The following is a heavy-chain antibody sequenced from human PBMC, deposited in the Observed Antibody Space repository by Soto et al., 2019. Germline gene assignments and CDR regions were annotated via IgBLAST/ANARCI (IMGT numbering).Heavy chain of an antibody. CDR2: VNPNNGDT. J-gene: IGHJ4*02. V-gene: IGHV1-8*01. CDR3: AKVSRKGSAIDFDY. CDR1: GYTFSNYD. D-gene: IGHD3-10*01. Sequence: QVPLVQSGAELKKPGASVKVSCKASGYTFSNYDMKLVRQATGQGPEWIGWVNPNNGDTGYAQKFQGRVTLTTDISTTTAYMELTSLRSEDTAIYYCAKVSRKGSAIDFDYWGQGTLITVSS.